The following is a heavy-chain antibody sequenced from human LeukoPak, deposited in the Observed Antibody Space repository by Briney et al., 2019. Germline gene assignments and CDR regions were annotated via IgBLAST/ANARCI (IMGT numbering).Heavy chain of an antibody. CDR2: MNPVSGNA. Sequence: GASVKVSCKASGYTFTNFDINWVRQAPGQGLEWMGWMNPVSGNAGSAQKFQGRVTLTRDTSISTAYMELSSLRSEDTAVYYCARSRQLLPYYFDYWGQGTLVTVSS. CDR1: GYTFTNFD. CDR3: ARSRQLLPYYFDY. J-gene: IGHJ4*02. V-gene: IGHV1-8*01. D-gene: IGHD2-2*01.